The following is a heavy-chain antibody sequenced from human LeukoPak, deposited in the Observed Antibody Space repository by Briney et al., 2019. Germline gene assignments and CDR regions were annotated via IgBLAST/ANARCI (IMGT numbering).Heavy chain of an antibody. J-gene: IGHJ4*02. V-gene: IGHV4-30-2*01. CDR1: GGSICSGGYS. Sequence: SETLSLTCAVSGGSICSGGYSWSWIRQPPGKGLEWIGYIYYSGSTYYNPSLKSRVTISVDRSKSQFSLKLSSVTAADTAVYYCASVYDSSGYYYDYWGQGTLVTVSS. CDR2: IYYSGST. CDR3: ASVYDSSGYYYDY. D-gene: IGHD3-22*01.